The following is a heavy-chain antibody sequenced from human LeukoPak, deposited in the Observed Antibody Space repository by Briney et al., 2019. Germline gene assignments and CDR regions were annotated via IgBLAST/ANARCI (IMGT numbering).Heavy chain of an antibody. V-gene: IGHV3-30*02. J-gene: IGHJ4*02. CDR1: GFSLNSHG. CDR2: IRYDGSNK. CDR3: AKYLPAAITPSIAARPFDY. D-gene: IGHD6-6*01. Sequence: GGSLRLPCAQSGFSLNSHGKHRVRQAPGTGLEWVAFIRYDGSNKYYADSVQGRFTISSDNSKNTLYLQMNSLRAEDTAVYYCAKYLPAAITPSIAARPFDYWGQGTLVTVSS.